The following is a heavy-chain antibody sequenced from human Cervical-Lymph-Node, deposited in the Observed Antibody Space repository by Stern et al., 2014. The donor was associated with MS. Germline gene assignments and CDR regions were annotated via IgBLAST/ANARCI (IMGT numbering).Heavy chain of an antibody. CDR2: LIPFFGAT. V-gene: IGHV1-69*01. D-gene: IGHD4-11*01. CDR1: GDTFSSYA. CDR3: ALRRSYYVY. J-gene: IGHJ4*02. Sequence: QMQLVQSGSEVKKPGSSVKVSCKPSGDTFSSYALSWVRQAPGQGLEWVGGLIPFFGATRYGQKFQGRVTITPAESTGTAFMELTNLTSDDTAVYYCALRRSYYVYWGQGTLITVSS.